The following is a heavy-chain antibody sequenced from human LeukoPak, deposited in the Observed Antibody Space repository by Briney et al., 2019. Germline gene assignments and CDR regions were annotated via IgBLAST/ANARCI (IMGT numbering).Heavy chain of an antibody. CDR3: ARDMEGRHYMDV. V-gene: IGHV4-39*07. CDR2: INYSGST. D-gene: IGHD3-10*01. CDR1: GGSISSSSYY. J-gene: IGHJ6*03. Sequence: TSETLSLTCTVSGGSISSSSYYWGWIRQPPGKGLEWIGSINYSGSTYYNPSLKSRVTISVDTSKNQFSLKLSSVTAADTAVYYCARDMEGRHYMDVWGKGTTVTISS.